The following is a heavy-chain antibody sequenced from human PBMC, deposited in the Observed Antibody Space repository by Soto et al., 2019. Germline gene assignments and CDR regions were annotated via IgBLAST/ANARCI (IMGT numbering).Heavy chain of an antibody. D-gene: IGHD2-2*02. CDR1: GGSFSGYY. CDR3: AREPVPAAIGGYYYYMDV. CDR2: INHSGST. J-gene: IGHJ6*03. Sequence: PSETLSLTCAVYGGSFSGYYWSWIRQPPGKGLEWIGEINHSGSTNYNPSLKSRVTISVDTSKNQFSLKLSSVTAADTAVYYCAREPVPAAIGGYYYYMDVWGKGTTVTVSS. V-gene: IGHV4-34*01.